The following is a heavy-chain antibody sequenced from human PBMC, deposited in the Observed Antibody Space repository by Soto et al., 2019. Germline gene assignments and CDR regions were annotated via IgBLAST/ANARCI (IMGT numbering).Heavy chain of an antibody. CDR1: GGSISSGGYY. CDR3: ARHTVHSDAFDI. D-gene: IGHD1-1*01. CDR2: IYYIGST. J-gene: IGHJ3*02. Sequence: QVQLQASGPGLVKPSQTLSLTCTVSGGSISSGGYYWSWIRQHPGKALEWIGYIYYIGSTYYNPSLRSRVTISVDTSKNQFSLKLSSVTAADTAVYYCARHTVHSDAFDIWGQGTMVTVSS. V-gene: IGHV4-31*03.